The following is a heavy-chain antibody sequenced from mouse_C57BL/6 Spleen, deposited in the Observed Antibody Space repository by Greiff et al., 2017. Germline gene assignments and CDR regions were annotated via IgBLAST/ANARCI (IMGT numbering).Heavy chain of an antibody. D-gene: IGHD2-5*01. CDR2: ISSGSSTI. CDR3: ARGGNYSNYVTFAY. Sequence: EVKLVESGGGLVKPGGSLKLSCAASGFTFSDYGMHWVRQAPEKGLEWVAYISSGSSTIYYADTVKGRFTISRDNAKNTLFLQMTSLRSEATAMYYCARGGNYSNYVTFAYWGQGTLVTVSA. CDR1: GFTFSDYG. J-gene: IGHJ3*01. V-gene: IGHV5-17*01.